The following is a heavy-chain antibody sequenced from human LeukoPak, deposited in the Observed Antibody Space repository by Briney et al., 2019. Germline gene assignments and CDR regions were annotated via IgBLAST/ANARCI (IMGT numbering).Heavy chain of an antibody. CDR2: INHSGST. CDR1: GGSFSGYY. CDR3: ARITVTTSYYYYGMDV. V-gene: IGHV4-34*01. J-gene: IGHJ6*02. D-gene: IGHD4-17*01. Sequence: SETLSLTCAVYGGSFSGYYWSWIRQPPGKGLEWIGEINHSGSTNYNPSLKSRVTISVDTSKNQFSLKLSSVTAADTAVYYCARITVTTSYYYYGMDVWGQGTTVTVSS.